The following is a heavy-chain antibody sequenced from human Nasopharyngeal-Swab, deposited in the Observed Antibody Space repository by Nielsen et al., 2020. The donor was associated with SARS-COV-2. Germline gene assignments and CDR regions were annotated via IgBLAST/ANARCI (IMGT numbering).Heavy chain of an antibody. D-gene: IGHD4-17*01. V-gene: IGHV6-1*01. CDR2: TYYRSKWYN. CDR1: GDSVSSSSAA. CDR3: ARARGAYGDYYYYYYTDV. J-gene: IGHJ6*03. Sequence: SETLSPTCAISGDSVSSSSAAWNWIRQSPPRGLEWLGRTYYRSKWYNDYAVSVKSRITINPDTSKNQFSLHLNSVTPEDTAVYYCARARGAYGDYYYYYYTDVWGKGTTVTVSS.